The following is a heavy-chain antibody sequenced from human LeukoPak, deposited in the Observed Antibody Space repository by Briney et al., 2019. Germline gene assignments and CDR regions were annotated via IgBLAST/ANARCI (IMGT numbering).Heavy chain of an antibody. D-gene: IGHD3-22*01. CDR1: GITLSNYG. J-gene: IGHJ4*02. V-gene: IGHV3-23*01. Sequence: QPGGSLRLSCAVSGITLSNYGMSWVRQAPGKGPEWVAGISGSGGSTNYADSVKGRFTISRDNPKNTLYLQMNNLRAEDTAVYFCAKRAVVIRVILAGFHKEAYYFDSWGQGALVTVSS. CDR2: ISGSGGST. CDR3: AKRAVVIRVILAGFHKEAYYFDS.